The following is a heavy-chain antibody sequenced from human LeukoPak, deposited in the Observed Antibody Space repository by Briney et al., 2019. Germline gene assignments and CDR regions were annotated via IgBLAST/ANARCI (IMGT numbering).Heavy chain of an antibody. J-gene: IGHJ4*02. D-gene: IGHD1-1*01. V-gene: IGHV4-59*01. CDR3: ARGSTTGDYFDY. CDR2: IYYSGST. Sequence: PSETLSFTCTVSGGSISSYYWSWIRQPPGKGLEWIGYIYYSGSTNYNPSLKSRVTISVDTSKNQFSLKLSSVTAADTAVYYCARGSTTGDYFDYWGQGTLVTVSS. CDR1: GGSISSYY.